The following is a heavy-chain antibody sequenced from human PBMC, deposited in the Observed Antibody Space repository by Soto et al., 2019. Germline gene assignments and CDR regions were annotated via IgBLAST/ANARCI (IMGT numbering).Heavy chain of an antibody. V-gene: IGHV4-34*01. D-gene: IGHD1-7*01. CDR2: VSHSGNT. CDR3: ARDKFERTRWHQFDX. J-gene: IGHJ5*02. Sequence: SETLSLTCTVSGGSFTGHFWSWVRQPPGKGLEWILEVSHSGNTKYYPSLRSLVTLSVDSSKNQISLALTSVTAADTAVYYCARDKFERTRWHQFDXWGQGTLVTVSX. CDR1: GGSFTGHF.